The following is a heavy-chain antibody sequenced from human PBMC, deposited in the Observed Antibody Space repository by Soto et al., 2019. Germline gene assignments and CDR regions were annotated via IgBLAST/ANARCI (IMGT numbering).Heavy chain of an antibody. Sequence: EVQLVESGGGLVKPGGSLRLSCAASGFTFSSYSMNWVRQAPGKGLAWVSSISSSSSYIYYADSVKGRFTISRDNAKNSLYLQMNSLRAEDTAVYYCAREVVVPYGDYAPFVDYWGQGTLVTVSS. V-gene: IGHV3-21*01. J-gene: IGHJ4*02. D-gene: IGHD4-17*01. CDR1: GFTFSSYS. CDR2: ISSSSSYI. CDR3: AREVVVPYGDYAPFVDY.